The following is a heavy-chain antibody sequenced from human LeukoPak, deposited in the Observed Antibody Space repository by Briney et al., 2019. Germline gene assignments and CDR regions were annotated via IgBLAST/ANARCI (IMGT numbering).Heavy chain of an antibody. V-gene: IGHV1-46*01. Sequence: ASVKVSCKASGYTFTSYYMHWVRQAPGQGLEWMGIINPSGGSTSYAQKFQGRATMTRDMSTSTVYMELSSLRSEDTAVYYCARGARGSSPPWYYYYYMDVWGKGTTVTVSS. CDR2: INPSGGST. CDR1: GYTFTSYY. D-gene: IGHD1-26*01. J-gene: IGHJ6*03. CDR3: ARGARGSSPPWYYYYYMDV.